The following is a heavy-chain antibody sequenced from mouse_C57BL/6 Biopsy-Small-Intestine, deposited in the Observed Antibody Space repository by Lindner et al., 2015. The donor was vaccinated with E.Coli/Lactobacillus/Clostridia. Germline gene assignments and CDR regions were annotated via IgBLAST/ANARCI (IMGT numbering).Heavy chain of an antibody. J-gene: IGHJ3*01. CDR3: AKIVSDTNDALHI. Sequence: SVKVSCKASGYIFTNYDINWVRQATGQGLEWLGWMNPDSGSTDYAQKFRDRITVTRDTSIGTANLELNSLRPDDTAVYYCAKIVSDTNDALHIWGQGTMVTVSS. V-gene: IGHV1-84*02. D-gene: IGHD2-3*01. CDR2: MNPDSGST. CDR1: GYIFTNYD.